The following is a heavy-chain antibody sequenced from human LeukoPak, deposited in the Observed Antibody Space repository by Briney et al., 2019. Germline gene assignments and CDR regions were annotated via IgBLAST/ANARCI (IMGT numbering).Heavy chain of an antibody. D-gene: IGHD5-18*01. J-gene: IGHJ4*02. CDR2: ISGSGGST. Sequence: GGSLRLSCAASGFTFSSYAMSWVRQAPGKGLECVSAISGSGGSTYYADSVKGRFTISRDNSKNTLYLQMNSLRAEDTAVYYCAKDHRGGYSYGNYYFDYWGQGTLVTVSS. V-gene: IGHV3-23*01. CDR3: AKDHRGGYSYGNYYFDY. CDR1: GFTFSSYA.